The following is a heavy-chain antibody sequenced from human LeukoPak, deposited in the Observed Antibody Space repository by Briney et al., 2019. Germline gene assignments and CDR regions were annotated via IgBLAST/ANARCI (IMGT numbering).Heavy chain of an antibody. V-gene: IGHV3-7*01. CDR3: AKDRVLVT. J-gene: IGHJ5*02. CDR2: VKHDGSEK. CDR1: GLTFSTYW. D-gene: IGHD6-6*01. Sequence: GGSLRLSCAVSGLTFSTYWMSWVRQAPGQGLEWVANVKHDGSEKYYVDSVKGRFTISRDNAKNSLFLQMNSLRAEDTAVYYCAKDRVLVTWGQGTLVTVSS.